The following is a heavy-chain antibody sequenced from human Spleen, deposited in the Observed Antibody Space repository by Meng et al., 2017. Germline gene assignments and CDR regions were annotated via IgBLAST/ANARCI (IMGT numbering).Heavy chain of an antibody. CDR2: INHSGST. J-gene: IGHJ4*02. CDR1: GGSFSDYY. Sequence: GAGLLKPSETLFLTCVVPGGSFSDYYWSWIRQPPGKGLEWIGEINHSGSTNYNPSLESRATISVDTSQNNLSLKLSSVTAADSAVYYCARGPTTMAHDFDYWGQGTLVTVSS. V-gene: IGHV4-34*01. CDR3: ARGPTTMAHDFDY. D-gene: IGHD4-11*01.